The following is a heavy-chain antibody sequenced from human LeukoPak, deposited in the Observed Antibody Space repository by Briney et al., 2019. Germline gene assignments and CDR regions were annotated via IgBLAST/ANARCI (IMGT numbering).Heavy chain of an antibody. CDR1: GGSISSSSYY. CDR3: AREGGGELTGYFDY. D-gene: IGHD1-26*01. J-gene: IGHJ4*02. Sequence: SETLSLTCTVSGGSISSSSYYWGWIRQPPGKGLEWIGSIYYSGSTYYNPSLKSRVTISVDTSKNQFSLKLSSVTAADTAVYYCAREGGGELTGYFDYWGQGTLVTVSS. V-gene: IGHV4-39*07. CDR2: IYYSGST.